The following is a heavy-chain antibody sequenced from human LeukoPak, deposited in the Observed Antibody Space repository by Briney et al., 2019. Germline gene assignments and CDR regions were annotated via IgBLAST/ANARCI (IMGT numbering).Heavy chain of an antibody. J-gene: IGHJ4*02. CDR2: ISSSSSTI. Sequence: PGGSLRLSCAASGFTFSSYSMNWVRQAPGKGLEWVSYISSSSSTIYYADSVKGRFTISRDNAKNSLYLQMNSLRAEDTALYYCAKARQWLVRGDYFDYWGQGTLVTVSS. CDR3: AKARQWLVRGDYFDY. V-gene: IGHV3-48*04. CDR1: GFTFSSYS. D-gene: IGHD6-19*01.